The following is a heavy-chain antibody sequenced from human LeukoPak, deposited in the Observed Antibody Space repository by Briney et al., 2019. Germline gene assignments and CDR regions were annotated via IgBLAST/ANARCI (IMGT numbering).Heavy chain of an antibody. V-gene: IGHV3-48*02. CDR1: GFTLSSYS. D-gene: IGHD3-16*01. Sequence: GGSLRLSCTTSGFTLSSYSLNWVRPAPGKGLEWVSHIRGSSRVIYYADSVKGRFTISRDNAKNSRYLQMNSLRDEDTAVYYCIRDLFDDYSLDYWGQGALVTVSS. CDR3: IRDLFDDYSLDY. J-gene: IGHJ4*02. CDR2: IRGSSRVI.